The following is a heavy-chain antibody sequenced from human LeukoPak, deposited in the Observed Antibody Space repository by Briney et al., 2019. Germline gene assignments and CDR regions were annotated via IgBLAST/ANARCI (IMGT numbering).Heavy chain of an antibody. V-gene: IGHV3-66*01. D-gene: IGHD2-21*02. CDR3: AREGGDGYYGVDV. Sequence: PGGSLRLSCAASGFTVSSNYMSWVRQAPGKGLEWVSVIYSGGSTYYADSVKGRFTISRDNSKNTLYLQMNSLRAEDTAVYYCAREGGDGYYGVDVWGQGTTVTVSS. CDR1: GFTVSSNY. CDR2: IYSGGST. J-gene: IGHJ6*02.